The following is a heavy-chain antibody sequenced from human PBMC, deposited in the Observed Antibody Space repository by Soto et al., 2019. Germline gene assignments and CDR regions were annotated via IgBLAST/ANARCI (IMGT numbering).Heavy chain of an antibody. CDR1: GFTFSSYG. CDR3: ARDLYYGSGIDWG. J-gene: IGHJ4*02. D-gene: IGHD3-10*01. Sequence: GGSLRLSCAASGFTFSSYGMHWVRQAPGKGLEWVAVIWYDGSNKYYADSVKGRFTISRDNSKNTLYLQMNSLRAEDTAVYYCARDLYYGSGIDWGWGQGTLVTVSS. CDR2: IWYDGSNK. V-gene: IGHV3-33*01.